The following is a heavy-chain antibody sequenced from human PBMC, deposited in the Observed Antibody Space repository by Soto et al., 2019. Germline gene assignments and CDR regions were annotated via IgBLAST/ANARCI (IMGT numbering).Heavy chain of an antibody. Sequence: QVQLVQSGAEEKKPGASVKVSCKASGYTFTSYAMHWVRQAPGQRLEWMGWINAGNGNTKYSQKFQGRVTITRDTTWSTAYLELSSLRSEDTAVYYCARGTGSGRDVWGQGTTVTVSS. J-gene: IGHJ6*02. CDR3: ARGTGSGRDV. CDR2: INAGNGNT. CDR1: GYTFTSYA. V-gene: IGHV1-3*05.